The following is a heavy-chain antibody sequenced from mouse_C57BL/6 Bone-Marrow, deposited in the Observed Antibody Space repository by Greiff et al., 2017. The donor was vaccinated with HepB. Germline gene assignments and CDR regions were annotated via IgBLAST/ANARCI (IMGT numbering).Heavy chain of an antibody. CDR1: GFTSSDYG. J-gene: IGHJ2*01. D-gene: IGHD1-1*01. Sequence: EVHLVESGGGLVKPGGSLKLSCAASGFTSSDYGMHWVRQAPEKGLEWVAYISSGSSTIYYADTVKGRFTISRDNAKNTLFLQMTSLRSEDTAMYYCARDYGSSYRYFDYWGQGTTLTVSS. CDR3: ARDYGSSYRYFDY. CDR2: ISSGSSTI. V-gene: IGHV5-17*01.